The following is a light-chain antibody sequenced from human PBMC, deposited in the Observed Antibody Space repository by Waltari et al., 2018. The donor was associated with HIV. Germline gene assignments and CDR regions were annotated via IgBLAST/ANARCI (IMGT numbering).Light chain of an antibody. CDR2: QDD. V-gene: IGLV3-1*01. CDR1: KLGAQY. CDR3: QVWDFSTVL. Sequence: SFEMTQPPSVSVSPGQTAVIPCHGDKLGAQYVCWAQHKPGLSLVRIIDQDDKRPSGIPERFSGSHSRNTATLTISGTQAVDEADYYCQVWDFSTVLFGGGTKLTVL. J-gene: IGLJ2*01.